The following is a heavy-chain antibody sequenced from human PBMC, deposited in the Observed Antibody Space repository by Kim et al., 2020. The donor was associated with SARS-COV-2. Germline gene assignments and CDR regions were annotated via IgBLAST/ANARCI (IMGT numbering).Heavy chain of an antibody. V-gene: IGHV3-30*01. CDR3: ARDRSYSYGSFYYYYDMDV. J-gene: IGHJ6*03. Sequence: GRLTISRDNSKSTLYMQMNSLRAEDTAVYYCARDRSYSYGSFYYYYDMDVWGKGTTVTVSS. D-gene: IGHD5-18*01.